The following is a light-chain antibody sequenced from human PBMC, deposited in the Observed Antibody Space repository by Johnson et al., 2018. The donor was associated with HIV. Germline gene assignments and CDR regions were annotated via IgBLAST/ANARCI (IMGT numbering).Light chain of an antibody. CDR1: SSNIGNNY. J-gene: IGLJ1*01. V-gene: IGLV1-51*02. CDR3: GTWDSSLSSYV. Sequence: QSVLTQPPSVSAAPGQKVTISCSGSSSNIGNNYVSWYQQLPGTAPKLLIYENNKRPSGIPDRFSGSKSGTSATLGITGLTTGDEADYYCGTWDSSLSSYVFGTGTKVTVL. CDR2: ENN.